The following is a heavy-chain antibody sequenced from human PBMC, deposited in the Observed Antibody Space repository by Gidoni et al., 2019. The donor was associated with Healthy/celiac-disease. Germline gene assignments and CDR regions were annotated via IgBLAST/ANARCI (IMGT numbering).Heavy chain of an antibody. CDR1: GFTFSSYA. J-gene: IGHJ4*02. V-gene: IGHV3-23*01. Sequence: EVQLLESGGGLVQPGGSLSLSCAASGFTFSSYAMSWVRQAPGKGLEWVSAISGSGGSTYYADSVKGRFTISRDNSKNTLYLQMNSLRAEDTAVYYCAKDMGIRLQQQRSFDYWGQGTLVTVSS. D-gene: IGHD6-13*01. CDR2: ISGSGGST. CDR3: AKDMGIRLQQQRSFDY.